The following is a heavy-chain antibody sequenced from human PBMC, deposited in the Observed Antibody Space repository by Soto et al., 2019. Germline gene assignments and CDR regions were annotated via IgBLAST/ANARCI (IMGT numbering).Heavy chain of an antibody. J-gene: IGHJ4*02. Sequence: GSLRLSCTVSGFAFNNYGINWVRQAPGKGLEWVSSISKSDYTYYSDSVTGRFTISRDNAKNSVSLQMNTLRVEDTAVYYCAREDSIIIPAVSDFWRQGTLVTVSS. CDR3: AREDSIIIPAVSDF. D-gene: IGHD2-2*01. V-gene: IGHV3-21*01. CDR2: ISKSDYT. CDR1: GFAFNNYG.